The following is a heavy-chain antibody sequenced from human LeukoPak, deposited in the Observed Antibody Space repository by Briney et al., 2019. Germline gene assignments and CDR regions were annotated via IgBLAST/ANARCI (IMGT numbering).Heavy chain of an antibody. V-gene: IGHV4-59*01. J-gene: IGHJ6*02. CDR2: IYYSGST. Sequence: PSETLSLTCTVPGGSISSYYWSWIRQPPGKGLEWIGYIYYSGSTNYNPSLKSRVTISVDTSKNQFSLKLSSVTAADTAVYYCAREDMVRGVSGFSHGMDVWGQGTTVTVSS. D-gene: IGHD3-10*01. CDR1: GGSISSYY. CDR3: AREDMVRGVSGFSHGMDV.